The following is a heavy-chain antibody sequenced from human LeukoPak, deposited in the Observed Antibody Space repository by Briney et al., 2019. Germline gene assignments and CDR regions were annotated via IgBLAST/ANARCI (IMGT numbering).Heavy chain of an antibody. V-gene: IGHV3-9*01. CDR2: ISWNSGSI. Sequence: PGGSLRLSCAASGFTFDDYAMHWVRQAPGKGLEWVSGISWNSGSIGYADSVKGRFTISRDNAKNSLYLQMNSLRAEDTALYYCAKGHPYYFDYWGQGTLVTVSS. CDR3: AKGHPYYFDY. J-gene: IGHJ4*02. CDR1: GFTFDDYA.